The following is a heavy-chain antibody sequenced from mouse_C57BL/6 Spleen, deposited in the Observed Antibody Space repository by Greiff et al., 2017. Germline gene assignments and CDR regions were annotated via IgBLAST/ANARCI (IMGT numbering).Heavy chain of an antibody. V-gene: IGHV5-6*02. CDR3: SSRACGYDVGYFDD. J-gene: IGHJ2*01. D-gene: IGHD2-2*01. CDR1: GFTFSSYG. CDR2: TSSGGSYT. Sequence: EVKLMESGGDLVKPGGSLKLSCAASGFTFSSYGMSWVRQTPDKRLEWVATTSSGGSYTYYPDSVKGRFTISRDTAKNTLYLQMSSPKSEDTAMYDCSSRACGYDVGYFDDWGKGTALTVSS.